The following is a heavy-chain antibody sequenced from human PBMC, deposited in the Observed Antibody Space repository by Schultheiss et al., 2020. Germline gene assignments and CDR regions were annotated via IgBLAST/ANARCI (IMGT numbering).Heavy chain of an antibody. V-gene: IGHV3-33*05. CDR2: ISYDGSNK. D-gene: IGHD2-21*02. Sequence: GESLKISCAASGFTFSSYGMHWVRQAPGKGLEWVAVISYDGSNKYYADSVKGRFTISRDNVKNSLYLQMTSLRPEDTAIYYCARGRPTVVVTAMLDHWGQGTLVTVSS. CDR3: ARGRPTVVVTAMLDH. CDR1: GFTFSSYG. J-gene: IGHJ4*02.